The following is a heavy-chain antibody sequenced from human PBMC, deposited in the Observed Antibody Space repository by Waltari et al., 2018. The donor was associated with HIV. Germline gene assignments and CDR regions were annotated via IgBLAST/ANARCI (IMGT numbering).Heavy chain of an antibody. D-gene: IGHD4-4*01. CDR1: GFPVSTNY. V-gene: IGHV3-66*01. CDR3: ANSDDYSNYYYGMDV. CDR2: IDSAGNT. Sequence: EVKLVESGGGLVQPGGSLRRSCAASGFPVSTNYMRWVRQAPGMGLEWVSLIDSAGNTRYADSVKGRFTIFKDSSKNMVYLQMTSLRGEDTAVYYCANSDDYSNYYYGMDVWGQGTTVTVSS. J-gene: IGHJ6*02.